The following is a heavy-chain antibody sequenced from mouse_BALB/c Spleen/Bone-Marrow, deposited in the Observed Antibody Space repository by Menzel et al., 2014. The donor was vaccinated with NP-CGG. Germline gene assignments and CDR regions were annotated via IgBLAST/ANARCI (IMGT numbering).Heavy chain of an antibody. CDR3: ARDKGRVFFDY. Sequence: DVKLVESGGGLVQPGGSLRLSCATSGFTFTDYYMNWVRRPPGKALEWLGFIRNKATGYTTEYSASVKSRFTISRDNSQNILYLQMNTLRVDDSATYYCARDKGRVFFDYWGQGTTLTVSS. CDR2: IRNKATGYTT. J-gene: IGHJ2*01. CDR1: GFTFTDYY. V-gene: IGHV7-3*02.